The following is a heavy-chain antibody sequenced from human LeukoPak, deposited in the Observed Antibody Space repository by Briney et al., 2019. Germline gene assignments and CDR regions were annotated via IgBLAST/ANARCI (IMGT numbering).Heavy chain of an antibody. CDR1: GGTISSYY. J-gene: IGHJ5*02. V-gene: IGHV4-59*08. CDR2: IHYSGST. CDR3: ARAFSSGYWFDP. Sequence: SETLSLTCTVSGGTISSYYWNWIRQPPGKGLEWIGYIHYSGSTKYNPSLKSRVTISVDTSKNQFSLKLSSVIATDTAVYYCARAFSSGYWFDPWGQGTLVTVSS. D-gene: IGHD3-22*01.